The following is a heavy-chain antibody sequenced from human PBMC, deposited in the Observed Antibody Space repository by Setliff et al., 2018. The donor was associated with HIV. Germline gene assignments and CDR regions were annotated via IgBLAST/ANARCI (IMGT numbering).Heavy chain of an antibody. V-gene: IGHV3-7*03. Sequence: GGSLRLSCAASGFTVIHAWMTWVRQAPGKGLEWVANIKEDGSEKFYVDSVKGRFSVSRDNAENSLFLQMNGLRDDDSAVYFCATSSPPDDYGDLGGIDHWGQGTLVTAPQ. CDR3: ATSSPPDDYGDLGGIDH. CDR2: IKEDGSEK. CDR1: GFTVIHAW. J-gene: IGHJ4*02. D-gene: IGHD4-17*01.